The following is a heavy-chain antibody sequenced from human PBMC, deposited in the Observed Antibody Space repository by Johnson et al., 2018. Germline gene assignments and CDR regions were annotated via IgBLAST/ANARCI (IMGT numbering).Heavy chain of an antibody. CDR3: ARGRDGGVDI. CDR1: GFTFSSYD. V-gene: IGHV3-13*01. J-gene: IGHJ3*02. D-gene: IGHD2-21*01. CDR2: IGTAADT. Sequence: EVQLVESGGGLVQPGGSLRLSCAASGFTFSSYDMFWVRQVIGKGLEWVSAIGTAADTYYSTSVKGRFTISRENAKNSFFLQMNSLTAGDTAVYFCARGRDGGVDICGQGTMVTVSS.